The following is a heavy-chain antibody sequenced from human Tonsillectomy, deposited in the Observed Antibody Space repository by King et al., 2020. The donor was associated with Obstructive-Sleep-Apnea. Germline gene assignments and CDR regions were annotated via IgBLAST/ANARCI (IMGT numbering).Heavy chain of an antibody. J-gene: IGHJ4*02. CDR3: ARGGGGWYEDY. Sequence: VQPQQWGAGLLKPSETLSLTCAVYGGSFSGYYWSWIRQPPGKGLEWIGEINHSGSTNYNPSLKSRVTISVDTSKNQFSLNLSSVTAADTAVYYCARGGGGWYEDYWGQGTLVTVSS. D-gene: IGHD6-19*01. CDR2: INHSGST. CDR1: GGSFSGYY. V-gene: IGHV4-34*01.